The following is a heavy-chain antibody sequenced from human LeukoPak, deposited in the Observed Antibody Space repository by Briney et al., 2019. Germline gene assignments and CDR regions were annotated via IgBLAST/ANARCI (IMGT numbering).Heavy chain of an antibody. CDR3: ARSGITGTSGHFYYYGVDV. Sequence: SETLSLTCTVSGGSVTSGSYYRSWIRQPPGKGLEWIGYIYYSGSTKYNPSLKSRVTISVDTSKNQFSLKVSSVTAADTAVYYCARSGITGTSGHFYYYGVDVWGQGTTVTVSS. V-gene: IGHV4-61*01. J-gene: IGHJ6*02. CDR1: GGSVTSGSYY. D-gene: IGHD1-20*01. CDR2: IYYSGST.